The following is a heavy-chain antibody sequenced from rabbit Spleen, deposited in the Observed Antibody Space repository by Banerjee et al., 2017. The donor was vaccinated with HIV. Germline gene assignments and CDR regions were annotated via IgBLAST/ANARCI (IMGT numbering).Heavy chain of an antibody. CDR2: IYGGSGAST. D-gene: IGHD1-1*01. J-gene: IGHJ4*01. V-gene: IGHV1S45*01. CDR3: ARDLTSVIGWNFNL. CDR1: GFSFSSSYY. Sequence: QEQLVESGGGLVQPEGSLTLTCTASGFSFSSSYYMCWVRQAPGKGLEWIACIYGGSGASTAYASWAKGRFTISKTSSTTVTLHLTSLTDADTATYFCARDLTSVIGWNFNLWGQGTLVT.